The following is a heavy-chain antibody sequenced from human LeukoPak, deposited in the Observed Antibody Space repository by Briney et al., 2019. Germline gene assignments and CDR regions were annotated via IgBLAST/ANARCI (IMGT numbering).Heavy chain of an antibody. D-gene: IGHD1-26*01. CDR2: ISDKGGST. V-gene: IGHV3-64D*09. CDR1: GFTFSSYG. J-gene: IGHJ4*02. Sequence: GGSLRLSCSASGFTFSSYGMHWVRQAPGKGLEYVSGISDKGGSTYYADSVKGRFTISRDNSKNTLHLQMSSLRADDTAVYYCVKSGTWADFDSWGQGTLVTVSS. CDR3: VKSGTWADFDS.